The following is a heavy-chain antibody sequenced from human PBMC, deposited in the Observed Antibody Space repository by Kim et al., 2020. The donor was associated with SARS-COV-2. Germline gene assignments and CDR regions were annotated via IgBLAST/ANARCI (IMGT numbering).Heavy chain of an antibody. V-gene: IGHV4-59*09. CDR2: GST. J-gene: IGHJ4*02. CDR3: ARGSSCPDY. Sequence: GSTNYNPSLKSRVTISVDTSKNQFSLKLSSVTAADTAVYYCARGSSCPDYWGQGTLVTVSS. D-gene: IGHD2-15*01.